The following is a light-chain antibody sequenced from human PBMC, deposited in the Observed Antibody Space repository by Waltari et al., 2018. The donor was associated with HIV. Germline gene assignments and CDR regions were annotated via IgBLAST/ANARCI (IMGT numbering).Light chain of an antibody. CDR2: WAA. CDR1: QSVLYSSDNNNY. V-gene: IGKV4-1*01. J-gene: IGKJ5*01. CDR3: QQYYTSPLT. Sequence: DIVMTQSPDSLVVSLGERATINCKSSQSVLYSSDNNNYLAWYRQKPGQPPNLLISWAATRESGVPDRFSGSGSGTDFTLTISSLQAEDVAVYYCQQYYTSPLTFGQGTRLELK.